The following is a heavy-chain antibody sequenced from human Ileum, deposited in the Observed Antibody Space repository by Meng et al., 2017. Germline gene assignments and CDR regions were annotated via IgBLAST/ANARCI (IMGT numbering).Heavy chain of an antibody. J-gene: IGHJ4*02. Sequence: VQLQESGPGLVKPSGTLSLTCAVSGGSLSSSNWWSWVRQPPGKGLEWIGEIYHSGSTNYNPSLKSRVTISVDKSKNQFSLKLSSVTAADTAVYYCASLRYNWNYSADYWGQGTLVTVSS. D-gene: IGHD1-7*01. CDR2: IYHSGST. V-gene: IGHV4-4*02. CDR1: GGSLSSSNW. CDR3: ASLRYNWNYSADY.